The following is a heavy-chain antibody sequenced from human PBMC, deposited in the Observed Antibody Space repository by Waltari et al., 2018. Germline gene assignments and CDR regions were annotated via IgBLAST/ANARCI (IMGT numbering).Heavy chain of an antibody. Sequence: QVQLVQSGSVVKKPGSSVKVSCKASVGTFSSYAISWVRQAPAQGLEWTGGSIPIFGTGNYERIVQGRVTSTSDKSSSTAYMELGSMRSEDTTVYYCARAPVYYGDYPAPPDYWGQGTLVTVSS. J-gene: IGHJ4*02. D-gene: IGHD4-17*01. CDR1: VGTFSSYA. V-gene: IGHV1-69*14. CDR3: ARAPVYYGDYPAPPDY. CDR2: SIPIFGTG.